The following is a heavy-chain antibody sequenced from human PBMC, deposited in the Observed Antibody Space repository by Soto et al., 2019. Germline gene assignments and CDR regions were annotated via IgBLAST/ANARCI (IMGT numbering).Heavy chain of an antibody. V-gene: IGHV4-34*01. D-gene: IGHD4-17*01. CDR1: GGSFSGYY. CDR2: INHSGST. J-gene: IGHJ4*02. CDR3: SSHDYGADDYFDY. Sequence: SETLSLTCAVYGGSFSGYYWSWIRQPPGKGLEWIGEINHSGSTNYNPSLKSRVTISVDTSKNQFSLKLSSVTAADTAVYYCSSHDYGADDYFDYWGQGTLVTVSS.